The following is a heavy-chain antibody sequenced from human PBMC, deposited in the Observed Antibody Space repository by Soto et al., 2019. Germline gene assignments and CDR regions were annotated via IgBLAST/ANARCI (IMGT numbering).Heavy chain of an antibody. D-gene: IGHD2-15*01. CDR3: ARGLTDIVVLVAGTLPPWYFDL. Sequence: PGGSLRLSCAASGFTFSDYYIHCIRRAPEKGLEWISYISGNGEIIQYADSVKGRFTISRDNSKNTLYLQMNSLRAEDTAVYYCARGLTDIVVLVAGTLPPWYFDLWGRGTLVTVSS. CDR2: ISGNGEII. J-gene: IGHJ2*01. CDR1: GFTFSDYY. V-gene: IGHV3-11*01.